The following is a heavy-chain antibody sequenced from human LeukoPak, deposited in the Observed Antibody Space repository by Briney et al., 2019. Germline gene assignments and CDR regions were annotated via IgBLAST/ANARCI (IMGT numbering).Heavy chain of an antibody. J-gene: IGHJ6*03. V-gene: IGHV1-8*03. CDR2: MNPNSGNT. Sequence: ASVKVSCKASGYTFTSYDINWVRQATGQGLEWMGWMNPNSGNTGYAQKFQGRVTITRNTSISTAYMELSSLRSEDTAVYYCARSPTPRTYYYYYMDVWGKGTTVTVSS. CDR1: GYTFTSYD. CDR3: ARSPTPRTYYYYYMDV.